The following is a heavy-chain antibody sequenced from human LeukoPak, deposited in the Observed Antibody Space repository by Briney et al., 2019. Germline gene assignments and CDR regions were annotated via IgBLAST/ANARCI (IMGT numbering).Heavy chain of an antibody. CDR2: IYYSGST. J-gene: IGHJ4*02. Sequence: SETLSLTCTVSGGSISIYYWSWIRQPPGKGLEWIGYIYYSGSTNYNPSLKSRVTISVDTSKNQFSLKLSSVTAADTAVYYCARDGALDSSGWYWNDYWGQGTLVTVSS. D-gene: IGHD6-19*01. V-gene: IGHV4-59*01. CDR3: ARDGALDSSGWYWNDY. CDR1: GGSISIYY.